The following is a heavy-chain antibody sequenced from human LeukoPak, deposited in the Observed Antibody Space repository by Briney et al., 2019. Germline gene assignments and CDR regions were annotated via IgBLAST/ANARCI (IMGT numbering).Heavy chain of an antibody. J-gene: IGHJ4*02. D-gene: IGHD4-17*01. V-gene: IGHV1-24*01. CDR3: ARDSADYGDYDY. CDR2: FDPEDGKT. CDR1: GYTLTELS. Sequence: ASVKVSCKVSGYTLTELSMHWVRQAPGEGLEWMGGFDPEDGKTIYAQKFQGRVTMTRDTSTSTVYMELSSLRSEDTAVYYCARDSADYGDYDYWGQGTLVTVSS.